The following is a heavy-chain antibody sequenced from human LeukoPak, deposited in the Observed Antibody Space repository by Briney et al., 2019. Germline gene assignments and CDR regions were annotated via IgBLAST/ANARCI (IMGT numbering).Heavy chain of an antibody. V-gene: IGHV1-69*06. CDR3: ARGAVAGKYDY. J-gene: IGHJ4*02. CDR1: GGTFSSYA. Sequence: ASVKVSCKASGGTFSSYAISWVRQAPGQGLEWMGGIIPIFGTANYAQKFQGRVTITADKSTSTAYMELSSLRSEDTAVYYCARGAVAGKYDYWGQGTLVTVSS. CDR2: IIPIFGTA. D-gene: IGHD6-19*01.